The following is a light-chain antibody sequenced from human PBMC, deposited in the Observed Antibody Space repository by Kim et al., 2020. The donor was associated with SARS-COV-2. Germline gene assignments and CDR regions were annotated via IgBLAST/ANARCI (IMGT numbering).Light chain of an antibody. V-gene: IGKV3-20*01. CDR2: GAS. Sequence: EIVLTQSPGTLSLSPGERATLSCRASQSVSSSYLAWYQQKPGQAPRLLIYGASSRATGIPDRFSGSGSGTDFTLTISRLEPEDFAVYYCQQYGSSPGTFGQGTKVYI. CDR3: QQYGSSPGT. CDR1: QSVSSSY. J-gene: IGKJ1*01.